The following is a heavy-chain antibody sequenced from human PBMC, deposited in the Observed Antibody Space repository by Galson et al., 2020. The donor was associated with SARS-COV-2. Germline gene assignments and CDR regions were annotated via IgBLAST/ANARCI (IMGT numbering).Heavy chain of an antibody. J-gene: IGHJ4*02. CDR2: VNSGGST. D-gene: IGHD4-4*01. CDR1: GGSLRGHY. Sequence: SQASETLSLTCEVYGGSLRGHYWTWIRQPPGKGLEWIGEVNSGGSTIYNPSLKGRVTISVDTSKNQFSLRLPSVTAADTGVYYCARFRYSNKEPDPKDYWGQGTLVTVSS. CDR3: ARFRYSNKEPDPKDY. V-gene: IGHV4-34*01.